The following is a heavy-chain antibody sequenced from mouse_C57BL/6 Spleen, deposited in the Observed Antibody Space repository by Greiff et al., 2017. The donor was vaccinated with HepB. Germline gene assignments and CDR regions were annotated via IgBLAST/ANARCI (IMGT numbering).Heavy chain of an antibody. V-gene: IGHV1-55*01. Sequence: VQLLQSGAELVKPGASVKMSCKASGYTFTSYWITWVKQRPGQGLERTGDIAPGSGSTNYEEKFKSKATLTVDTSSSTAYMQLSSLTSEDSAVYYCARRSGGFAYWGRGTLVTVSA. CDR2: IAPGSGST. J-gene: IGHJ3*01. D-gene: IGHD3-2*02. CDR3: ARRSGGFAY. CDR1: GYTFTSYW.